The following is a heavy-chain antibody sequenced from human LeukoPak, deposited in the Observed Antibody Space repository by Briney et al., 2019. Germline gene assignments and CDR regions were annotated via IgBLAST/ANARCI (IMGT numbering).Heavy chain of an antibody. Sequence: ASVKVYCKPSAYIFTCYYMHSARQAPSLFHARTGCINPNSCGTNYVQKFQGRVTMTMETSISTAYMELSSLTSDDTTVYYCATGPPARPRPLDFWGQGSLVTVSS. J-gene: IGHJ4*02. V-gene: IGHV1-2*02. CDR1: AYIFTCYY. CDR3: ATGPPARPRPLDF. CDR2: INPNSCGT. D-gene: IGHD1-1*01.